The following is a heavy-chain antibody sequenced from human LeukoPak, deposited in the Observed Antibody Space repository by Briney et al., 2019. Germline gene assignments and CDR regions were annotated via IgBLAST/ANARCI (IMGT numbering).Heavy chain of an antibody. CDR3: AIGRGGQQLGDY. CDR1: EYSFPNYC. Sequence: GESLKISCKHSEYSFPNYCIGWVRQMPGKGLEWMGIIYPDDSDTRYSPSFQGQVAISADKSISTAYLQWSSLKASDTAMYYCAIGRGGQQLGDYWGQGTLVTVSS. D-gene: IGHD6-13*01. V-gene: IGHV5-51*01. J-gene: IGHJ4*02. CDR2: IYPDDSDT.